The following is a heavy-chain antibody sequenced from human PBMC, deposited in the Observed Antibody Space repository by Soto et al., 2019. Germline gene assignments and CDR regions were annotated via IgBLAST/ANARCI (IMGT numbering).Heavy chain of an antibody. V-gene: IGHV3-23*01. J-gene: IGHJ4*02. CDR1: GYTFSSFD. CDR2: ISGSGGGT. D-gene: IGHD3-10*01. Sequence: EVQLWESGGGLVQPGGSLRLSCAVSGYTFSSFDMRWVRQAPGKGLEWVSTISGSGGGTNYADSVTGRFTISRDISTYTVYLQMNSLRAMDTGVYYCAHRPGFDYWGQGALVTVSS. CDR3: AHRPGFDY.